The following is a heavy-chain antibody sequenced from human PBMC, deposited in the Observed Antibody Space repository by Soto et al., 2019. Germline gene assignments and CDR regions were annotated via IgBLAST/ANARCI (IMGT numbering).Heavy chain of an antibody. Sequence: GGSLRLSCAASGFTFTNYAMSWVRQAPGKGLEWVSAISSGGNTYYADSVKGRFTISRDNSKNTLFLQMNSLRAEDTAVYYCAEGRQWELPLDYWGQGTLVTVSS. CDR2: ISSGGNT. V-gene: IGHV3-23*01. J-gene: IGHJ4*02. CDR3: AEGRQWELPLDY. D-gene: IGHD1-26*01. CDR1: GFTFTNYA.